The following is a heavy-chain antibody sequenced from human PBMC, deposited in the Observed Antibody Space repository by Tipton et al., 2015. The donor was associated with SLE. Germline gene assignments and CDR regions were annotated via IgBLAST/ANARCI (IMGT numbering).Heavy chain of an antibody. CDR2: ISWNSGSI. D-gene: IGHD4-17*01. CDR3: AKDKGHYGDYPFDY. CDR1: GFTFDDYA. V-gene: IGHV3-9*01. Sequence: SLRLSCAASGFTFDDYAMLWVRQAPGKGLEWVSGISWNSGSIGYADSVKGRFTISRDNAKNSLYLQMNSLTDGDTALYYCAKDKGHYGDYPFDYWGQGTLVTVSS. J-gene: IGHJ4*02.